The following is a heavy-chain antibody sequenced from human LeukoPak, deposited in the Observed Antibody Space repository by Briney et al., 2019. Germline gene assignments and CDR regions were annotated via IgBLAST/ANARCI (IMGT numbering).Heavy chain of an antibody. D-gene: IGHD1-14*01. CDR3: ARSGSRPAYYYYYMDV. J-gene: IGHJ6*03. CDR1: GGSFSGYY. Sequence: SETVSLTCAVYGGSFSGYYWSWIRHPPGKGLEWMGEINHSGSTNYNPSLKSRVTISVDTSKTQFSLKLSSVTAADTAVYYCARSGSRPAYYYYYMDVWGKGTTVTVSS. CDR2: INHSGST. V-gene: IGHV4-34*01.